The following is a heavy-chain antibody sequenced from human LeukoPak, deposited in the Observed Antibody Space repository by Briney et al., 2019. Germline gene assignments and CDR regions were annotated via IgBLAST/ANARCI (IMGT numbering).Heavy chain of an antibody. J-gene: IGHJ4*02. CDR3: ARGGLTIAEATTSWYLDY. Sequence: PGRSLRLPCAASGFTFNTYGMHWVRQAQGKGLEWVALIWYDGSNENYADSVKGRFTISRDNSRNTLYLQMNSLRGEDTAVYYCARGGLTIAEATTSWYLDYWGQGTLVTVSS. V-gene: IGHV3-33*01. CDR1: GFTFNTYG. CDR2: IWYDGSNE. D-gene: IGHD1-26*01.